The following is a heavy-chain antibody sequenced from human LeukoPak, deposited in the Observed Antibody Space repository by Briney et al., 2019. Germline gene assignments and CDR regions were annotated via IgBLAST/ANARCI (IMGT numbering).Heavy chain of an antibody. D-gene: IGHD5-24*01. V-gene: IGHV1-46*01. Sequence: ASVKVSCKASGYTFTSYFMHWVRQAPGQGPEWMGIINPSGGSTSYAQKFQGRVTMTRDMSTSTVYMELSSLRSEDTAVYYCARALRRDGYNFAFDIWGQGTMVTVSS. CDR2: INPSGGST. J-gene: IGHJ3*02. CDR1: GYTFTSYF. CDR3: ARALRRDGYNFAFDI.